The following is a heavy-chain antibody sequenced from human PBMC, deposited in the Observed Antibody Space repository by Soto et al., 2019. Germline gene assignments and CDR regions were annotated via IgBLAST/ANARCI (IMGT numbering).Heavy chain of an antibody. CDR1: GFTFSSYA. V-gene: IGHV3-23*01. D-gene: IGHD2-2*01. CDR3: AKDPLQGYCSSTSCYPWFDP. CDR2: ISGSGGST. J-gene: IGHJ5*02. Sequence: PGGSLRFSCAASGFTFSSYAMSWVRQAPGKGLEWVSAISGSGGSTYYADSVKGRFTISRDNSKNTLYLQMNSLRAEDTAVYYCAKDPLQGYCSSTSCYPWFDPWGQGTLVPVSS.